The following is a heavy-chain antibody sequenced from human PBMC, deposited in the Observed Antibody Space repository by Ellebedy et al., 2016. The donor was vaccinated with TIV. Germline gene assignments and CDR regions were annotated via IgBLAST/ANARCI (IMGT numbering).Heavy chain of an antibody. J-gene: IGHJ4*02. D-gene: IGHD6-19*01. CDR3: AEGRSGWYYFDY. V-gene: IGHV4-34*01. CDR2: VNRGRT. Sequence: SETLSLTCAVYGGSFSGYYWSWVRQPPGKGLEWIGEVNRGRTNYHPSLKSRVTISVDTSKNQFSLRLSSVTAADTAVYYCAEGRSGWYYFDYWGQGTLVTVSS. CDR1: GGSFSGYY.